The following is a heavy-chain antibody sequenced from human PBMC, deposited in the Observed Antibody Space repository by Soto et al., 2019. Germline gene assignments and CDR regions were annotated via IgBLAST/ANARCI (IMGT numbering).Heavy chain of an antibody. CDR2: IYYSGST. Sequence: PSETLSLTCTVSGGSIRSYYWSWIRQPPGKGLEWIGYIYYSGSTNYNASLKSRVNISVDTSKNQFSLKLSSVTAADTAVYYCASRWGSNFAYWGQGTLVTVSS. CDR1: GGSIRSYY. CDR3: ASRWGSNFAY. D-gene: IGHD6-13*01. J-gene: IGHJ4*02. V-gene: IGHV4-59*08.